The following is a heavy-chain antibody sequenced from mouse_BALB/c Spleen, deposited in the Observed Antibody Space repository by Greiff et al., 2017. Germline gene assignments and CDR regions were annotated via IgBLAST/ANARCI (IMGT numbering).Heavy chain of an antibody. CDR3: ARLGYGSSYTDY. Sequence: VKLMESGPELVKPGASVKMSCKASGYTFTDYVISWVKQRTGQGLEWIGEIYPGSGSTYYNEKFKGKATLTADKSSNTAYMQLSSLTSEDSAVYFCARLGYGSSYTDYWGQGTTLTVSS. CDR1: GYTFTDYV. J-gene: IGHJ2*01. V-gene: IGHV1-77*01. CDR2: IYPGSGST. D-gene: IGHD1-1*01.